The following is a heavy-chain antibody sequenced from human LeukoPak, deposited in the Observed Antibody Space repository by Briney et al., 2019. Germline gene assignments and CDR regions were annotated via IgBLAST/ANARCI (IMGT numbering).Heavy chain of an antibody. Sequence: GGSLRLSCAASGFNFSNYGMHWVRQAPGKGLQWVAVIWFDGSEKYYADAVKGRFTISRDNFKNTLNLQMNSLRAEDTAVYYCARGMLSMNWFDPWGQGTLVTVSS. D-gene: IGHD2-8*01. CDR1: GFNFSNYG. V-gene: IGHV3-33*01. J-gene: IGHJ5*02. CDR3: ARGMLSMNWFDP. CDR2: IWFDGSEK.